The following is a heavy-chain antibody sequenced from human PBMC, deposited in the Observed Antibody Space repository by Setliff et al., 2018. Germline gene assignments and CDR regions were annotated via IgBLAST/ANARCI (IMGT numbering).Heavy chain of an antibody. Sequence: GESLKISCKASGYSFTDYWIAWVRQMPGKGLEWMGIIYPDDSDTRYSPSVQGPFTISADKSISTAYLQWSSLKASDTAFYYCARRRRFDSGGPRSPWYFDLWGRGTLVTVSS. CDR1: GYSFTDYW. CDR3: ARRRRFDSGGPRSPWYFDL. V-gene: IGHV5-51*01. CDR2: IYPDDSDT. J-gene: IGHJ2*01. D-gene: IGHD3-22*01.